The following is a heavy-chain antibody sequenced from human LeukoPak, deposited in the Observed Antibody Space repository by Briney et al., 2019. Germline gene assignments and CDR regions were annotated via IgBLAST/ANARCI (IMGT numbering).Heavy chain of an antibody. CDR1: GFIFSNYA. V-gene: IGHV3-7*05. CDR3: AREGSRRDLLIDY. Sequence: GGSLRLSCAASGFIFSNYAMSWVRQAPGQGLEWVANIKEDGSMKHYVDSVKARFTISRDNAKNSLFLQMNSLRPEDTAVYYCAREGSRRDLLIDYWLQGTLVTVSS. CDR2: IKEDGSMK. J-gene: IGHJ4*02.